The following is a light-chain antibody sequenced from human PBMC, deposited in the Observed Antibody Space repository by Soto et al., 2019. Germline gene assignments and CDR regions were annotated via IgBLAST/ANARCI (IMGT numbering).Light chain of an antibody. Sequence: IQMTQSPSTLSASVGDRVTFTCRASPSISNWLAWYQQKPGKAPKLLIYKASTLEVGVPSRFSVSGSLTEFTLTISTLQPSDVATYYCQQYNSYPWTFGQGTKV. CDR1: PSISNW. CDR2: KAS. J-gene: IGKJ1*01. CDR3: QQYNSYPWT. V-gene: IGKV1-5*03.